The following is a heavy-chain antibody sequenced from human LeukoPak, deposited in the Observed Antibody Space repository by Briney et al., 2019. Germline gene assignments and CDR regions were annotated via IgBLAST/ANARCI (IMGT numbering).Heavy chain of an antibody. D-gene: IGHD2-2*01. CDR2: ISSSGSTI. CDR1: GFTFSDYY. Sequence: GGSLRLSCAASGFTFSDYYMSWIRQAPGKGLEWASYISSSGSTIYYADSVKGRFTISRDNAKNSLYLQMNSLRAEDTAVYYCARRGYCSSTSCSNTGYYFDYWGQGTLVTVSS. CDR3: ARRGYCSSTSCSNTGYYFDY. V-gene: IGHV3-11*04. J-gene: IGHJ4*02.